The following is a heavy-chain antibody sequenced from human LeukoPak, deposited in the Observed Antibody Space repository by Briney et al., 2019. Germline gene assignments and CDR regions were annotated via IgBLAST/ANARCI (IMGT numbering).Heavy chain of an antibody. Sequence: SETLSLTCTVSGGSISSYHWSWIRQHPGKGLEWIGYIYDSGSTYYNSSLKSRVTISVDMSKNQFSLKLSSVTAADTAVYYCARASYSYGIDYWGQGTLVTVSS. CDR3: ARASYSYGIDY. CDR2: IYDSGST. CDR1: GGSISSYH. V-gene: IGHV4-59*06. D-gene: IGHD5-18*01. J-gene: IGHJ4*02.